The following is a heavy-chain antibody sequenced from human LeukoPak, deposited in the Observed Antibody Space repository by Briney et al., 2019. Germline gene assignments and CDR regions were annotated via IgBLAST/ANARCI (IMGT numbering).Heavy chain of an antibody. Sequence: HEESLKISCKGSGYSFTSYWIAWVRQLPGKGLEWMGITYPSDSDTRYSPSFQGQVTISADKSISTAYLQWSSLKASDTAMYYCARLITMVRGVIPINWFDPWGQGTLVTVSA. CDR2: TYPSDSDT. CDR3: ARLITMVRGVIPINWFDP. J-gene: IGHJ5*02. V-gene: IGHV5-51*01. CDR1: GYSFTSYW. D-gene: IGHD3-10*01.